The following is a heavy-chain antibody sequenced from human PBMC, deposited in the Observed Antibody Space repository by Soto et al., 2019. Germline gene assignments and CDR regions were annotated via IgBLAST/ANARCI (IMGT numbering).Heavy chain of an antibody. D-gene: IGHD2-2*01. CDR2: IIPIPGTA. CDR3: ARSQGSSTSLEIYYYYYYGMDV. Sequence: QVQLVQSGAEVKKPGSSMKVSCKASGGTFGSYAISWVRQAPGQGLEWMGGIIPIPGTANYAQKFQGRVTIAADESTSTDYMELSSLRSEDTAVYYCARSQGSSTSLEIYYYYYYGMDVWGQGTTVTVSS. CDR1: GGTFGSYA. J-gene: IGHJ6*02. V-gene: IGHV1-69*01.